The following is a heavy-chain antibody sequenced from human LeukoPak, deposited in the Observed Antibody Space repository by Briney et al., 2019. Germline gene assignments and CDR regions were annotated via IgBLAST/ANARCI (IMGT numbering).Heavy chain of an antibody. CDR2: IYYSGST. V-gene: IGHV4-59*01. J-gene: IGHJ4*02. CDR3: ATSYYYDSSGYYQPLLTFDY. D-gene: IGHD3-22*01. Sequence: SETLSLTCTVSGGSISSYYWSWIRQPPGKGLEWIGYIYYSGSTNYNPSLKSRVTISVDTSKNQFSLKLSSVTAADTAVYYCATSYYYDSSGYYQPLLTFDYWGQGTLVTVSP. CDR1: GGSISSYY.